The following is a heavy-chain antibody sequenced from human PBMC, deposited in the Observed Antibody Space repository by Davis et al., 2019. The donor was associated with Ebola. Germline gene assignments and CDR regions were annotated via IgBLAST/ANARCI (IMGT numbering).Heavy chain of an antibody. D-gene: IGHD3-10*01. Sequence: SLKISCAASGFTFDDYAMHWVRQAPGKGLEWVSGISWNSGSIGYADSVKGRFTVSRDNSKNTLYLQMNSLRPDDTALYYCARGGYFGLATYYNAAPFYYWGQGTLVTVSS. J-gene: IGHJ4*02. CDR1: GFTFDDYA. CDR2: ISWNSGSI. V-gene: IGHV3-9*01. CDR3: ARGGYFGLATYYNAAPFYY.